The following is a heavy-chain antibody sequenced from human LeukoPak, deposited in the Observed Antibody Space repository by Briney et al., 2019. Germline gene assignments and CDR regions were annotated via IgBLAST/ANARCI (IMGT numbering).Heavy chain of an antibody. D-gene: IGHD5-12*01. CDR3: ARVWSGSSGYDP. CDR2: IYHSGST. CDR1: GYSISSGYY. Sequence: PSETLSLTCTVSGYSISSGYYWGWIRQPPGKGLEWIGSIYHSGSTFYNPSLKSRVTISVDTSKNQFSLKLSSVTAADTAVYYCARVWSGSSGYDPWGQGTLLTVSS. J-gene: IGHJ5*02. V-gene: IGHV4-38-2*02.